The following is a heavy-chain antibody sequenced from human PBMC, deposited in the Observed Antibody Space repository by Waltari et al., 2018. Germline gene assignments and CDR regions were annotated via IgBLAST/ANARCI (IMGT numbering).Heavy chain of an antibody. J-gene: IGHJ4*02. D-gene: IGHD6-19*01. CDR3: VKRLDYSGWGGGSDY. Sequence: QVQLVESGGGVVQPGRSLRLSCAASGFTFSSYGMHWVRRAPGKGVEWVAVIGKDGSNKDKADYGKGRLTISRDNSKNTLCLQMNSLRAEDTAVYYCVKRLDYSGWGGGSDYWGQGALVTVSS. CDR1: GFTFSSYG. V-gene: IGHV3-33*06. CDR2: IGKDGSNK.